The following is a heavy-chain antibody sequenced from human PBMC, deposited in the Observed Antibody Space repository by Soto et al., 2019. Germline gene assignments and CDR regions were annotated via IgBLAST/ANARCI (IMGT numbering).Heavy chain of an antibody. CDR2: INHSGST. Sequence: QVQLQQWGAGLLKPSETLSLTCAVYGGSFSGYYWSWIRQPPGKGLEWIGEINHSGSTNYNPSLKSRVTMSVDTSKNQFSLKLSSVTAADTAVYYCAGGGYSSGWYEDYWGQGTLVTVSS. CDR1: GGSFSGYY. J-gene: IGHJ4*02. D-gene: IGHD6-19*01. V-gene: IGHV4-34*01. CDR3: AGGGYSSGWYEDY.